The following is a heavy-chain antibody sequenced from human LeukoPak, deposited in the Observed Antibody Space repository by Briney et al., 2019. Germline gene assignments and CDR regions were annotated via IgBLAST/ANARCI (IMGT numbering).Heavy chain of an antibody. Sequence: GGSLRLSCAASGFTFDDYTMHWVRQAPGSGLEWVSLISWDGGSTYYADSVKGRFTISRDNSKNSLYLQINSLRTEDTALYYCARDGLLYYDSSGYYSPYYFDSWGQGTLVTVSS. V-gene: IGHV3-43*01. CDR3: ARDGLLYYDSSGYYSPYYFDS. D-gene: IGHD3-22*01. J-gene: IGHJ4*02. CDR2: ISWDGGST. CDR1: GFTFDDYT.